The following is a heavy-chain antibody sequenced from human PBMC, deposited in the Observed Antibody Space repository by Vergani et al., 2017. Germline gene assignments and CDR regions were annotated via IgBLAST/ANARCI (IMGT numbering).Heavy chain of an antibody. CDR2: ISPDGFST. CDR3: AREPPLTGFFDY. CDR1: GYTFTAYY. V-gene: IGHV1-46*03. Sequence: QVQLVQSGAEVGKPGASVKISCEASGYTFTAYYIHWVRQAPEQGLEWVGVISPDGFSTFYAQKFQGRVTKTRDTSTSTVYVEVTSLRSDDTAVYYCAREPPLTGFFDYWGQGTLVTVSS. J-gene: IGHJ4*02. D-gene: IGHD3-9*01.